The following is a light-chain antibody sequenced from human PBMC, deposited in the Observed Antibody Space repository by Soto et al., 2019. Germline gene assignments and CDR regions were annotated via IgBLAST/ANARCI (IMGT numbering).Light chain of an antibody. CDR2: GAS. CDR3: QQANTFPFT. CDR1: QGINSW. V-gene: IGKV1-12*02. J-gene: IGKJ3*01. Sequence: DIQMTQSPSSVSASVGDRVTITCRASQGINSWLAWYQQKPGKVPKLLIYGASSLQSGVPSRFSGSGSGTDFTLTISSLQPEDFATYYCQQANTFPFTFGPGTKVDIK.